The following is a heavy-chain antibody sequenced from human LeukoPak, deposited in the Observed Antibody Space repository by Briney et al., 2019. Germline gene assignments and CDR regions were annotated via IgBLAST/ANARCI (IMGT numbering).Heavy chain of an antibody. V-gene: IGHV3-23*01. CDR3: VSAQRPWFFDY. D-gene: IGHD3-22*01. J-gene: IGHJ4*02. CDR1: RFTFNIYA. Sequence: GGSLRLSCVASRFTFNIYAMSWVRQAPGKGLQWVSAITDSGAGTYYADSVKGRFTIFRDNSRNTLYLQMNSLRVEDTAFHYCVSAQRPWFFDYWGQGTLVTVSS. CDR2: ITDSGAGT.